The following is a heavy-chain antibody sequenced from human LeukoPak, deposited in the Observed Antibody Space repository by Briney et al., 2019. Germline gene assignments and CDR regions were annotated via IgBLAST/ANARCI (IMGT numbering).Heavy chain of an antibody. CDR2: IHPNSGGT. V-gene: IGHV1-2*02. D-gene: IGHD3-9*01. CDR3: ARVSTRGLTGIGF. J-gene: IGHJ4*02. CDR1: GYTFTGFY. Sequence: ASVKASCKASGYTFTGFYMHWVRQAPGQGLEWMGWIHPNSGGTNYTQKFQGRVTMTRDTSISTAYMELSRLRSDDTAVDCGARVSTRGLTGIGFWGQGTLVTVSS.